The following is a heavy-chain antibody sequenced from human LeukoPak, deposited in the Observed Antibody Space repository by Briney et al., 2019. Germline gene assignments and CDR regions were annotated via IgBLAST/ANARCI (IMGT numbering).Heavy chain of an antibody. V-gene: IGHV1-69*13. J-gene: IGHJ6*02. Sequence: EASVKVSCKASGYTFDVYYIHWVRQAPGQGLEWMGGIIPIFGTANYAQKFQGRVTITADESTSTAYMELSSLRSEDTAVYYCARPRYSGSYQGYYYYGMDVWGQGTTVTVSS. CDR2: IIPIFGTA. CDR3: ARPRYSGSYQGYYYYGMDV. D-gene: IGHD1-26*01. CDR1: GYTFDVYY.